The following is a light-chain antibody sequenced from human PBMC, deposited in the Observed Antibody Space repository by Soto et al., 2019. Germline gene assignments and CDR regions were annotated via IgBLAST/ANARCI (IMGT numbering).Light chain of an antibody. CDR2: LNSDGSH. J-gene: IGLJ3*02. CDR3: QTWGTGIRV. Sequence: QSVLTQPPSASASLGASVKLTCTLSSGHSSYAIAWHQQQPEKGPRYLMKLNSDGSHSKGDGIPDRFSGSSSGAERYLTISSLHSEDEADYYCQTWGTGIRVFGGGTKVTVL. CDR1: SGHSSYA. V-gene: IGLV4-69*01.